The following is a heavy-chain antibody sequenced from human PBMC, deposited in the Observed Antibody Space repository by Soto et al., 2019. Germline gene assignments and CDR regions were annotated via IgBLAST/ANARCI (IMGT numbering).Heavy chain of an antibody. J-gene: IGHJ3*02. CDR1: GYTFTSYG. CDR3: ARDLAAAGKGRDAFDI. CDR2: ISAYNGNT. Sequence: ASVKVSCKASGYTFTSYGISWVRQAPGQGLEWMGWISAYNGNTNYAQKLQGRVTMTTDTSTSTAYMELRSLRSDDTAVYYCARDLAAAGKGRDAFDIWGQGTMVAVS. D-gene: IGHD6-13*01. V-gene: IGHV1-18*01.